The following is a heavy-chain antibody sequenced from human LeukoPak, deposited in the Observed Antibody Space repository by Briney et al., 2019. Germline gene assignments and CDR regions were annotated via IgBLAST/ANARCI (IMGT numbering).Heavy chain of an antibody. J-gene: IGHJ4*02. Sequence: GGSLRLSCAVSGFTFDDYAMTWVRQAPGKGLEWVSAISGSGGSTYYADSVKGRFTISRDNSKNTLYLQMNSLRAEDTAVYYCARDTLGEGEDANYAVYYFDYWGQGTPVTVSS. D-gene: IGHD4/OR15-4a*01. V-gene: IGHV3-23*01. CDR1: GFTFDDYA. CDR2: ISGSGGST. CDR3: ARDTLGEGEDANYAVYYFDY.